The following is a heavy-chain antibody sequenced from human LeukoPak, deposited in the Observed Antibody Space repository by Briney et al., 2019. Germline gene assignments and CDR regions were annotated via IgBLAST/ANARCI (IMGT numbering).Heavy chain of an antibody. V-gene: IGHV1-18*04. J-gene: IGHJ4*02. CDR3: ARDHRWLAPLDY. CDR2: ISAYNGNT. Sequence: RASVKVSCKASGYTFTSYYMHWVRQAPGQGLEWMGWISAYNGNTNYAQKLQGRVTMTTDTSTSTAYMELRSLRSDDTAVYYCARDHRWLAPLDYWGQGTLVTVSS. CDR1: GYTFTSYY. D-gene: IGHD6-19*01.